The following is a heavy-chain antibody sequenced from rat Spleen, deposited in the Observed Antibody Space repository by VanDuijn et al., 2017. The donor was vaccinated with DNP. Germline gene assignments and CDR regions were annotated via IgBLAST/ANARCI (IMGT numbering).Heavy chain of an antibody. Sequence: EVQLQESGPGLVKPSQSLSLTCSVTGYSITSNYWGWIRKFPGNKMEYIGHISYSGSTNYNPSLKSRFPITRDTSKNQFFMQLNSVTTEDTATYYCARWSRYVDYWGQGVMVTVSS. J-gene: IGHJ2*01. CDR2: ISYSGST. CDR3: ARWSRYVDY. CDR1: GYSITSNY. V-gene: IGHV3-1*01.